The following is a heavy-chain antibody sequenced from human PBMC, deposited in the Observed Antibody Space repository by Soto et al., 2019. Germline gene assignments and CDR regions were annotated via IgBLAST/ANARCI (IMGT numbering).Heavy chain of an antibody. CDR1: GGTFSSYA. Sequence: QVQLVQSGAEVKKPGSSVKVSCKASGGTFSSYAISWVRQVPGQGLEWMGGIIPIFGTANYAQKFQGRVTITADKSTSTAYMELSSLRSEDTAVYYCAREKTCGGDCYPLDYWGQGTLVTVSS. CDR3: AREKTCGGDCYPLDY. CDR2: IIPIFGTA. D-gene: IGHD2-21*02. V-gene: IGHV1-69*06. J-gene: IGHJ4*02.